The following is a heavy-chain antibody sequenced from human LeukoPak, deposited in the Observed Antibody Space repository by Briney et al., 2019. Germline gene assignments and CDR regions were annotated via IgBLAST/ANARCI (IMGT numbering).Heavy chain of an antibody. CDR3: ARRLTGRSFYYYYYYMDV. D-gene: IGHD3-9*01. CDR1: GGSFSGYY. J-gene: IGHJ6*03. V-gene: IGHV4-59*08. CDR2: IYYSGST. Sequence: SETLSLTCAVYGGSFSGYYWSWIRQPPGKGLEWIGYIYYSGSTYYNPSLKSRVTISVDTSKNQFSLKLSSVTAADTAVYYCARRLTGRSFYYYYYYMDVWGKGTTVTISS.